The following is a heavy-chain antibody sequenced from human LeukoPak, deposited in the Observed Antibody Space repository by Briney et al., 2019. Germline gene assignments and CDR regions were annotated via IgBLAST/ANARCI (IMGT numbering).Heavy chain of an antibody. CDR2: INPNSGGT. CDR3: ARRGSGNYYNVYYFDY. V-gene: IGHV1-2*02. J-gene: IGHJ4*02. CDR1: GYTFTNYY. Sequence: GASVKVSCKASGYTFTNYYIHWVRQAPGQGLEWMGSINPNSGGTNYAQKFQDRVTMTRDASISTAYTELSSLRSDDTALYYCARRGSGNYYNVYYFDYWSQGTLVTVSS. D-gene: IGHD3-10*01.